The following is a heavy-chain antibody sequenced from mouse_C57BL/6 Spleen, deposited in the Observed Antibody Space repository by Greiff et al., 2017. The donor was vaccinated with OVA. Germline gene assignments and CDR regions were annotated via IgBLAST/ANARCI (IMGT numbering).Heavy chain of an antibody. J-gene: IGHJ2*01. CDR3: ARNGPYYFDY. CDR1: GFTFSDYG. CDR2: ISSGSSTI. V-gene: IGHV5-17*01. Sequence: EVQLVESGGGLVKPGGSLKLSCAASGFTFSDYGMHWVRQAPAKGLEWVAYISSGSSTIYYADTVKGRFTISRDNAKNTLFLQMTSLRSEDTAMYYCARNGPYYFDYWGQGTTLTVSS.